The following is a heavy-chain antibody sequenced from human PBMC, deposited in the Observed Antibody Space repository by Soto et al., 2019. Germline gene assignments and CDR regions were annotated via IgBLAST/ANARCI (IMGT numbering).Heavy chain of an antibody. V-gene: IGHV3-74*01. Sequence: EVQIVESGGGLIQPGGSLRLSCAVSGSTFSSSWIHWVRQVPGKGLVWVSRIKSDGSSISYADSVKGRFTISRDNAKNTAYLQMNSLRDEDTAMYYCARNPSSLYGYFDLWGRGTLVTVSS. J-gene: IGHJ2*01. D-gene: IGHD3-10*01. CDR1: GSTFSSSW. CDR3: ARNPSSLYGYFDL. CDR2: IKSDGSSI.